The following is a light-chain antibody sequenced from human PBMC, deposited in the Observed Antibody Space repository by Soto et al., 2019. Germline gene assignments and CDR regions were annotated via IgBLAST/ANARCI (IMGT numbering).Light chain of an antibody. CDR3: QQRSNWART. J-gene: IGKJ1*01. V-gene: IGKV3D-20*02. Sequence: DIVLTQSPGTLSSSPGGRATLSCRASQSVTDNYLAWYQQKPGQAPRLPIYGASSRATGIPARFSGSGSGTDFTLTISSLEPEDFAVYYCQQRSNWARTFGQGTKVDI. CDR1: QSVTDNY. CDR2: GAS.